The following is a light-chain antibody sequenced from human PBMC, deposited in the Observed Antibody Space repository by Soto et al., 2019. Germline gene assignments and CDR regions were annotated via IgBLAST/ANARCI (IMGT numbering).Light chain of an antibody. Sequence: EVVMTQSPATLPVSPGERVTLSCRASQSVRSNLAWYQQKPGQAPRLLIYDTSTRATGIPDRFSGSGSGTDFALTISRLEPDDFAVYYCQQFGSSPRITFGQGTRLEIK. J-gene: IGKJ5*01. CDR3: QQFGSSPRIT. CDR1: QSVRSN. CDR2: DTS. V-gene: IGKV3-20*01.